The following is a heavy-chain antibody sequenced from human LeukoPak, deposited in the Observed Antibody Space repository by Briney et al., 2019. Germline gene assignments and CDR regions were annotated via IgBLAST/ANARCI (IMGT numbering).Heavy chain of an antibody. CDR1: GGSVSSGSYY. D-gene: IGHD3-22*01. J-gene: IGHJ4*02. CDR2: IYCSGST. CDR3: AREEYYYDSSDATVGY. Sequence: SETLSLTCTVSGGSVSSGSYYWSWIRQPPGTGLEWIGYIYCSGSTNYNPSLKSRFTISVDTSKNQFSLKLSSVTAADTAVYYCAREEYYYDSSDATVGYWGQGTLVTVSS. V-gene: IGHV4-61*01.